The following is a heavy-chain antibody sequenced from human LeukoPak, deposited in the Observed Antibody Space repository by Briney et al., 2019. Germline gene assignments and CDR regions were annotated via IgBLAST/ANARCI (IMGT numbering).Heavy chain of an antibody. Sequence: ASVKVSCKASGYTFTGYYMHWVRQAPGQGLEWMGWINPNSGGTNYAQKFQGRVTMTRDTSTSTAYMELSRLRSDDTAVYYCARIVDDSSGYYGDYWGQGTLVTVSS. D-gene: IGHD3-22*01. V-gene: IGHV1-2*02. CDR3: ARIVDDSSGYYGDY. J-gene: IGHJ4*02. CDR2: INPNSGGT. CDR1: GYTFTGYY.